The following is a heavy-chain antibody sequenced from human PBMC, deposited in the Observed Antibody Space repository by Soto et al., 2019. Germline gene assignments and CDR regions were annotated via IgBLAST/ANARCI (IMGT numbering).Heavy chain of an antibody. D-gene: IGHD6-19*01. J-gene: IGHJ6*02. CDR3: ARVVAVAGSLKYYYYGMDV. V-gene: IGHV1-18*01. CDR2: ISAYNGNT. CDR1: GYTFTSYG. Sequence: ASVKVSCKASGYTFTSYGISWVRQAPGQGLEWMGWISAYNGNTNYAQKIQGRVTMTTDTSTSTAYMELRSLRSDDTAVYYCARVVAVAGSLKYYYYGMDVWGQGTTVTVSS.